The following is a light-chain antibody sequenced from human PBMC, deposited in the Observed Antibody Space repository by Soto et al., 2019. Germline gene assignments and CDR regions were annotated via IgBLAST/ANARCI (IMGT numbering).Light chain of an antibody. CDR3: AARDDSLNGLYV. CDR2: SNN. CDR1: SSNIGSNT. J-gene: IGLJ1*01. Sequence: QSALTQPPSASGTPGQRVTISCSGSSSNIGSNTVNWYQQLPGTAPKLLIYSNNQRPSGVPDRFSGSKSGTSASLAISGLQSEDEADYYCAARDDSLNGLYVFGNGTKVTVL. V-gene: IGLV1-44*01.